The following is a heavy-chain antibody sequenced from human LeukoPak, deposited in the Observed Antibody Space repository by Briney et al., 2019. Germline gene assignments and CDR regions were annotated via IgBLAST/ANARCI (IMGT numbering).Heavy chain of an antibody. CDR3: ARDWGGPDDC. Sequence: PGGSLRLSCAASGFTFSSYWMSWVCQAPGKGLEWVANINQNGSEKYSVDSVKGRFIISRDDAKNSLYLQMNSLRAEDTAIYYCARDWGGPDDCWGQGTLVTVSS. V-gene: IGHV3-7*01. CDR1: GFTFSSYW. CDR2: INQNGSEK. D-gene: IGHD3-16*01. J-gene: IGHJ4*02.